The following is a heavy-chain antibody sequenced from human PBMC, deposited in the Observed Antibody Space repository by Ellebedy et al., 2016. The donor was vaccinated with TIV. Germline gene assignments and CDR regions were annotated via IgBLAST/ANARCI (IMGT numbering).Heavy chain of an antibody. CDR3: ARDPSWCYSCMDV. Sequence: SQTLSLTCAISGDSFSSNSAAWNWIRXSXXXXXXXLLRTYYRSKWYNDYAVSVKSRITINPDTSKNQFSLQLNSVTPEDTALYYCARDPSWCYSCMDVWGQGTTVTVSS. J-gene: IGHJ6*02. V-gene: IGHV6-1*01. D-gene: IGHD2/OR15-2a*01. CDR1: GDSFSSNSAA. CDR2: TYYRSKWYN.